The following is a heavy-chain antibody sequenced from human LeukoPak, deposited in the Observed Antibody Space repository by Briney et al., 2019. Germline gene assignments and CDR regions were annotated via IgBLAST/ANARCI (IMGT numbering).Heavy chain of an antibody. CDR3: AGVTVTPLNYMDV. Sequence: GASGKVSCKASGGTFSSYAISWVRQAPGQELEWMGGIIPIFGTANYAQKFQGRVTITADKSTSTAYMELSSLRSEDTAVYYCAGVTVTPLNYMDVWGKGTSVTVSS. J-gene: IGHJ6*03. V-gene: IGHV1-69*06. CDR2: IIPIFGTA. D-gene: IGHD4-17*01. CDR1: GGTFSSYA.